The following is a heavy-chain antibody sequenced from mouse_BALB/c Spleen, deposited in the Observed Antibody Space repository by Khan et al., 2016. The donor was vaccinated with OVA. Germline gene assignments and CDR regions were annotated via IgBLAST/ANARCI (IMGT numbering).Heavy chain of an antibody. D-gene: IGHD2-13*01. CDR3: ARSLYYSDSYAMDY. Sequence: EVQLQESGPGLVKPSQSLSLTCTVTGYSITSDYAWNWIRQFPGNKLEWMGYISSTGSTSYNPSLKSRISITRATSKNQFFLHLNSVTTEETATYYCARSLYYSDSYAMDYWGQGTSVTVSS. CDR2: ISSTGST. V-gene: IGHV3-2*02. J-gene: IGHJ4*01. CDR1: GYSITSDYA.